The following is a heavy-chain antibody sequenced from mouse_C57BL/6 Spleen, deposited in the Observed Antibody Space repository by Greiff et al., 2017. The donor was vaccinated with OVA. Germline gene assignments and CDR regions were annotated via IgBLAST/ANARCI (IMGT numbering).Heavy chain of an antibody. Sequence: QVQLQQPGAELVKPGASVKLSCKASGYTFTSYWMHWLKQRPGRGLEWIGRIDPNSGGTKYNAKFKSKATLTVDKPSSTAYLQLSSLTSEDSAVYYCARGDLHFTTVAFDYWGQGTTLTVSS. V-gene: IGHV1-72*01. CDR1: GYTFTSYW. D-gene: IGHD1-1*01. J-gene: IGHJ2*01. CDR2: IDPNSGGT. CDR3: ARGDLHFTTVAFDY.